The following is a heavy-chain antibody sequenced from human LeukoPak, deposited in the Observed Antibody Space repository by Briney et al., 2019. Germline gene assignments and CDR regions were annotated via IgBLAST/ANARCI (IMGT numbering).Heavy chain of an antibody. J-gene: IGHJ4*02. CDR2: INSDGSTT. Sequence: GGSLRLSCAASGFTFSSYWMHWVRQAPGKGLVWVSNINSDGSTTTYADSVKGRFTISRDNAENTLYLQMNSLRAEDTAVYYCARDLDSGDDTGLDYWGQGTLVTVSS. V-gene: IGHV3-74*01. CDR1: GFTFSSYW. D-gene: IGHD5-12*01. CDR3: ARDLDSGDDTGLDY.